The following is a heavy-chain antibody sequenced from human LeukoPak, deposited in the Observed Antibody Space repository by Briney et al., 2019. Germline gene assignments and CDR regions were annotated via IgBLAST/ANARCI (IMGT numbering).Heavy chain of an antibody. CDR2: IYPSGRI. CDR1: SGSMTDSC. CDR3: TREGYDRSGYFLDF. D-gene: IGHD3-22*01. V-gene: IGHV4-59*12. J-gene: IGHJ4*02. Sequence: SETLSLTCSVSSGSMTDSCWSWFRQAPGKGFEWLGFIYPSGRIEYSPSLRSRVSFSVATSRMEATVRLRSMTASDTAVYYCTREGYDRSGYFLDFWGQGILVTVSS.